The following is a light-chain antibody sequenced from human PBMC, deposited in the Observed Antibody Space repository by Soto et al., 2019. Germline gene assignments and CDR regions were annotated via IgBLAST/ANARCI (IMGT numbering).Light chain of an antibody. J-gene: IGKJ1*01. CDR1: QSISSY. V-gene: IGKV1-39*01. CDR2: AAS. CDR3: QQSYSTPRVWT. Sequence: DIQMTQSPSSLSASVGDRVTITCRASQSISSYLNWYQQKPGKAPKLLIYAASSLQSGVPSRFSGSGSGTDFTLTISSLQPEDFATYYCQQSYSTPRVWTFGQGTRWIS.